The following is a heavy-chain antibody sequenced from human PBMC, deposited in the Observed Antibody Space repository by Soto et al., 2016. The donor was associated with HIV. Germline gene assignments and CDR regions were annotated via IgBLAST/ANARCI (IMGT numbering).Heavy chain of an antibody. V-gene: IGHV4-38-2*02. J-gene: IGHJ3*02. Sequence: QVQLQESGPGLVKPSETLSLTCNVSGYSINSGDYWGWIRQPPGRGLEWIGSIYHIGNTYYNPSLKSRVTISVDTSKNQFSLKLSSVTAADTAVYYCARETIIVVLDAFDIWGQGTKVTVSS. D-gene: IGHD3-22*01. CDR1: GYSINSGDY. CDR3: ARETIIVVLDAFDI. CDR2: IYHIGNT.